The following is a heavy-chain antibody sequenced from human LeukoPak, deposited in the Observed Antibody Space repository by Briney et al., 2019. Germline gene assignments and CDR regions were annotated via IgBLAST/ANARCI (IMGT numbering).Heavy chain of an antibody. CDR2: IKDKTEGGTT. CDR1: GFTFSDYN. V-gene: IGHV3-15*01. CDR3: GLGSGRTDFDY. J-gene: IGHJ4*02. Sequence: PGGSLRLSCAASGFTFSDYNMSWIRQAPGKGLEWVGRIKDKTEGGTTDYAAPVQGRFTISRDDSKNTVYLQMNSLKTEDTAVYYCGLGSGRTDFDYWGQGTLVIVSS. D-gene: IGHD3-10*01.